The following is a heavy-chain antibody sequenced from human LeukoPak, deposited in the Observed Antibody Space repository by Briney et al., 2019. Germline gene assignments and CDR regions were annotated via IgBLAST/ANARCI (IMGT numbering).Heavy chain of an antibody. CDR1: GFAFSNYG. CDR3: ARDGGRATIVRGIIIMSVGDF. V-gene: IGHV3-30*03. Sequence: GGSLRLSCAASGFAFSNYGMHWVRQAPGQGLEWVAVISFDGTNKYYADSLKGRFTISRDNSKNTVYLQMNSLRPEDTAVYYCARDGGRATIVRGIIIMSVGDFWGQGALVTVSS. J-gene: IGHJ4*02. D-gene: IGHD3-10*01. CDR2: ISFDGTNK.